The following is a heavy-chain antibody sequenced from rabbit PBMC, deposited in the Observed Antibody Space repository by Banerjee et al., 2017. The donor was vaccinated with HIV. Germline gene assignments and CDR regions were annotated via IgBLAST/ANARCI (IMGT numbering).Heavy chain of an antibody. CDR2: IATNSGSQ. J-gene: IGHJ4*01. CDR3: AGDLAGVIGGNFNL. D-gene: IGHD4-1*01. Sequence: QEQLEESGGGLVKPEGSLTLTCKASGFTISSSYYMCWVRQAPGKGLEWLGCIATNSGSQWSASWAKGRFTDSQTRSTKVTLQMTRLPAADTASYFCAGDLAGVIGGNFNLWGPGTLVTV. CDR1: GFTISSSYY. V-gene: IGHV1S45*01.